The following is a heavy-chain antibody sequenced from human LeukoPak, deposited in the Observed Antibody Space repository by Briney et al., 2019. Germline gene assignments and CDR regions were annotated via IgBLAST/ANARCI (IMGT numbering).Heavy chain of an antibody. CDR1: GFTVSSNY. Sequence: GGSLRLSCAASGFTVSSNYMSWVRQAPGKGLEWVSIIYSGGSAYYADSVKGRFTISRDSSKNTVFLQMNGLGAEDTAVYYCASSRWELLALTLLWFDSWGQGTLVTVSS. CDR2: IYSGGSA. CDR3: ASSRWELLALTLLWFDS. D-gene: IGHD1-26*01. J-gene: IGHJ5*01. V-gene: IGHV3-66*01.